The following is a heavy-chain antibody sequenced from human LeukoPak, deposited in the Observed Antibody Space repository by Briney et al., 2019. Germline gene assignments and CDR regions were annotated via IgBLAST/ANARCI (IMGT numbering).Heavy chain of an antibody. CDR1: GGSISSGIYY. CDR3: ARHGDGGPAEYFRH. CDR2: INYRGNT. V-gene: IGHV4-39*01. J-gene: IGHJ1*01. Sequence: SETLSLTCTVSGGSISSGIYYWAWIRPPPGKGLVWIGSINYRGNTYYNPSLKSRVTLSVDTPKNQFSLTLSAVTAADTAVYYCARHGDGGPAEYFRHWGQGTLVTVSS. D-gene: IGHD4-23*01.